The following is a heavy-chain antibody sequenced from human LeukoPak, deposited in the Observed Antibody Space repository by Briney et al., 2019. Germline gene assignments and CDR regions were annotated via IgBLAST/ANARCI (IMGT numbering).Heavy chain of an antibody. J-gene: IGHJ4*02. CDR1: GGSISSYY. Sequence: SETLSLTCTVSGGSISSYYWSWLRQPPGEGLEWIGYIYYCGSTNYNPSLKSRVTISVDTSKNQFSLKLSSVTAADTAVYYCARGCGGDCYSDSPFDYWGQGTLVTVSS. CDR2: IYYCGST. CDR3: ARGCGGDCYSDSPFDY. V-gene: IGHV4-59*01. D-gene: IGHD2-21*01.